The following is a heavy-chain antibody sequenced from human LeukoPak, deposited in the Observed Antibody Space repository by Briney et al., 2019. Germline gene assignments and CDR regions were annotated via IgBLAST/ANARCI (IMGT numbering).Heavy chain of an antibody. J-gene: IGHJ4*02. CDR2: VFSGNT. CDR3: ARLRGSYYYFES. Sequence: NSSETLSLTCAVYGYSIRSGYYWGWIRQPPGKGLEWIGSVFSGNTHYNPSLKSRVTISVDTSKNQFYLDLSSVTAADTAVYYCARLRGSYYYFESWGQGTLVTVSS. CDR1: GYSIRSGYY. V-gene: IGHV4-38-2*01. D-gene: IGHD1-26*01.